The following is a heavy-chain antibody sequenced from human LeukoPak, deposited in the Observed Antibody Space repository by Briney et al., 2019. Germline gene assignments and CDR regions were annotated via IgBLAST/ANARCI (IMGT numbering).Heavy chain of an antibody. CDR3: TTKQVY. V-gene: IGHV3-15*01. J-gene: IGHJ4*02. CDR2: IKRKTDGGTT. Sequence: GGSLRLSCAASGFTFSNAWMSWVRQAPGKGLEWVGRIKRKTDGGTTDYAAPVKGRFTISRDDSKNTLYLQMNSLKTEDTAVYYYTTKQVYWGQGTLVTVSS. CDR1: GFTFSNAW.